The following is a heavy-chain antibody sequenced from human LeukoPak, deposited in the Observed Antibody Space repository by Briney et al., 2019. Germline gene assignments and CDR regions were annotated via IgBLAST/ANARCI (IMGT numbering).Heavy chain of an antibody. D-gene: IGHD2-2*01. CDR3: ARRYCSSTSCQNFDY. V-gene: IGHV3-11*01. Sequence: PGGSLRLSCAASGFTFSDYYMSWIRQAPGKGLEWVSYISSSGSTIYYADSVKGRFTISRDNAKNSLYLQMNSLRAEDTALYYCARRYCSSTSCQNFDYWGQGTLVTVSS. J-gene: IGHJ4*02. CDR1: GFTFSDYY. CDR2: ISSSGSTI.